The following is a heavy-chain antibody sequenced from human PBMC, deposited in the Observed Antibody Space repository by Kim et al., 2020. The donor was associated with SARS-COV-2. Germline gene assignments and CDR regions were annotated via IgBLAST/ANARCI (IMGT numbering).Heavy chain of an antibody. D-gene: IGHD6-19*01. CDR2: ISSISRSI. V-gene: IGHV3-48*03. CDR3: ATPASTDGWYFDY. Sequence: GGSLRLSCAASGFRFSNYEMNWVRQTPGKGLEWISYISSISRSIYYADSVRGRFTISRDNAKNSLYLQMNSLRAEDTAVYYCATPASTDGWYFDYCGRGTLVTVSS. CDR1: GFRFSNYE. J-gene: IGHJ4*02.